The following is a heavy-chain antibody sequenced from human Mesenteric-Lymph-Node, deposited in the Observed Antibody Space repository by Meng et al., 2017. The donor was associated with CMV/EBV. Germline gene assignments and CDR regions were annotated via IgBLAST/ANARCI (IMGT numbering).Heavy chain of an antibody. Sequence: SCALSGDIVSSNSAAWNWIRQSPSRGLEWLGRTYYRSKWYNDYGDSVKSRIAINADTSKNQFSLQLSSVTPEDTAVYYCARGVVAVAGLDTYHIWGQGTRVTVSS. J-gene: IGHJ3*02. CDR2: TYYRSKWYN. V-gene: IGHV6-1*01. D-gene: IGHD6-19*01. CDR3: ARGVVAVAGLDTYHI. CDR1: GDIVSSNSAA.